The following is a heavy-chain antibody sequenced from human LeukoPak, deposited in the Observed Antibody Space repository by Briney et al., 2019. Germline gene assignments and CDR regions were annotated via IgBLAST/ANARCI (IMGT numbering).Heavy chain of an antibody. J-gene: IGHJ4*02. CDR3: ARAVWFGELYFDY. CDR1: GFTVSSNY. D-gene: IGHD3-10*01. CDR2: IYSGGST. Sequence: GGSLRPSCAASGFTVSSNYMSWVRQAPGKGLEWVSVIYSGGSTYYADSVKGRFTISRDNSKNTLYLQMNSLRAEDTAVYYCARAVWFGELYFDYWGQGTLVTVSS. V-gene: IGHV3-53*01.